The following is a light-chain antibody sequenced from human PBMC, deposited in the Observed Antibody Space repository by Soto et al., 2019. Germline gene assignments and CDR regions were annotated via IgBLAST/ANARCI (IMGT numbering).Light chain of an antibody. J-gene: IGKJ1*01. V-gene: IGKV3-20*01. CDR1: QSVTSSY. CDR3: QQYGSSPRT. CDR2: GAS. Sequence: EIVLTQSPGTLSLYPGERATLSCRASQSVTSSYLAWYQQKPGQAPRLLIYGASSRATGIPDRFSGRGSGTDFTLTISRLEPEDFAVYYCQQYGSSPRTFGQGTKV.